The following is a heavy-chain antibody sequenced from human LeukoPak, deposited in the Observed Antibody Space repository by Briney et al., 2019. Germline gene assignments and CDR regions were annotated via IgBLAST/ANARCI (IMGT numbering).Heavy chain of an antibody. CDR3: ARAMGYDFFLDGFDP. CDR2: IRYDGSNK. J-gene: IGHJ5*02. D-gene: IGHD3-3*01. V-gene: IGHV3-30*02. CDR1: GFTFSSYG. Sequence: GGSKRLSCAASGFTFSSYGMHWIRQAPGKGLEWVAFIRYDGSNKYYADSVKGRFTISRDNSKNTLYLQMNSLRAEDTAVYYCARAMGYDFFLDGFDPWGQGTLVTVSS.